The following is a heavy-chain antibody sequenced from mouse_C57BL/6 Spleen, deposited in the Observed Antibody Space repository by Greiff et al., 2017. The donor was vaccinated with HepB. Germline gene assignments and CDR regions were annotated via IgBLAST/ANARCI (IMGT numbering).Heavy chain of an antibody. CDR1: GYTFTSYW. V-gene: IGHV1-64*01. Sequence: VQLQQPGAELVKPGASVKLSCKASGYTFTSYWMHWVKQRPGQGLEWIGMIHPNSGSTNYNEKFKSKATLTVDKSSSTAYMQLSSLTSEDSAVYYCASVRLRRPYGGQGTTLTVSS. CDR2: IHPNSGST. CDR3: ASVRLRRPY. J-gene: IGHJ2*01. D-gene: IGHD2-2*01.